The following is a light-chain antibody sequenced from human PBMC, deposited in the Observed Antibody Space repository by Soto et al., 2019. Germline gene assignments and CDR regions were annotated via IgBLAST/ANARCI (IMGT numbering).Light chain of an antibody. CDR3: QKYNSALWT. CDR1: QGISNY. V-gene: IGKV1-27*01. Sequence: DIQMTQSPSSLSASVGDRVTITCRASQGISNYLAWYQQKPGKVPQLLIYSASVLQSGVPSRFSGSGSGTDFTLTISSLQPEDVATYYCQKYNSALWTFGQGTKVEIK. CDR2: SAS. J-gene: IGKJ1*01.